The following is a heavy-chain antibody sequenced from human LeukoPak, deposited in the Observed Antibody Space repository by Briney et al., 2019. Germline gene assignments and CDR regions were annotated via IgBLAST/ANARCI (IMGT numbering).Heavy chain of an antibody. Sequence: PGGSLRLSCAGSGFTVSSYYMSWVRQAPGKGLEWVSVIYGGGTTYYADSVKGRFTISRDNPKNTLYLQMNSLRAEDTAVYYCAKAQRDYDILTGYYGWGQGTLVTVSS. CDR2: IYGGGTT. CDR3: AKAQRDYDILTGYYG. D-gene: IGHD3-9*01. J-gene: IGHJ4*02. V-gene: IGHV3-53*01. CDR1: GFTVSSYY.